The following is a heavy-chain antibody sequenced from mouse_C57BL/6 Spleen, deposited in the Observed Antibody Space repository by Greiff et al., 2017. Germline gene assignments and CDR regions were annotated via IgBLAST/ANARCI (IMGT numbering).Heavy chain of an antibody. J-gene: IGHJ4*01. CDR3: ARTDGDYYAMDY. V-gene: IGHV1-69*01. Sequence: QVQLKQSGAELVMPGASVKLSCKASGYTFTSYWMHWVKQRPGQGLEWIGEIDPSDSYTNYNQKFKGKSTLTVDKSSSTAYMQLSSLTSEDSAVYYCARTDGDYYAMDYWGQGTSVTVSS. CDR2: IDPSDSYT. CDR1: GYTFTSYW.